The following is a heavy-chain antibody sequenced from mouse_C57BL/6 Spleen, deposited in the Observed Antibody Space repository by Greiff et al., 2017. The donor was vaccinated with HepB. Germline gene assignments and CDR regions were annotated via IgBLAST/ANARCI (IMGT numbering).Heavy chain of an antibody. D-gene: IGHD1-1*01. V-gene: IGHV3-6*01. CDR3: ARAHYYGSSHYFDY. CDR2: ISYDGSN. CDR1: GYSITSGYY. J-gene: IGHJ2*01. Sequence: VQLVESGPGLVKPSQSLSLTCSVTGYSITSGYYWNWIRQFPGNKLEWMGYISYDGSNNYNPSLKNRISITRDTSKNQFFLKLNSVTTEDTATYYCARAHYYGSSHYFDYWGQGTTLTVSS.